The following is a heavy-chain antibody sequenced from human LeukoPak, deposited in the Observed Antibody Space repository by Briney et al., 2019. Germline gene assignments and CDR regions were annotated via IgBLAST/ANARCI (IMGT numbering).Heavy chain of an antibody. CDR3: ARGYYYDSSGRADY. D-gene: IGHD3-22*01. J-gene: IGHJ4*02. CDR2: INPNSGGT. V-gene: IGHV1-2*02. CDR1: GYTFTGYY. Sequence: ASVKVSCKASGYTFTGYYMHWVRQAPGQGLEWMGWINPNSGGTYYAQKFQGRVTMTRDTSISTAYMELSRLRSDDTAVYYCARGYYYDSSGRADYWGQGTLVTVSS.